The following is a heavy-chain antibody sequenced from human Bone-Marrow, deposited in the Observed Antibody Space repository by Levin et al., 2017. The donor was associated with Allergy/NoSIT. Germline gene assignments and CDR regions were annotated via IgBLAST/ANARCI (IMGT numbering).Heavy chain of an antibody. V-gene: IGHV5-10-1*01. J-gene: IGHJ5*02. CDR3: ARGAGFGELLNWFDP. CDR1: GYSFTSYW. D-gene: IGHD3-10*01. CDR2: IDPSDSYT. Sequence: KVSCKGSGYSFTSYWISWVRQMPGKGLEWMGRIDPSDSYTNYSPSFQGHVTISADKSISTAYLQWSSLKASDTAMYYCARGAGFGELLNWFDPWGQGTLVTVSS.